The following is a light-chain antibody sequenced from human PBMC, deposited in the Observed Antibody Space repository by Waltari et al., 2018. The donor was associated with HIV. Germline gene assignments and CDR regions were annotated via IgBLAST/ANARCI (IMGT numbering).Light chain of an antibody. Sequence: DIVMTQSPDSLALSLGQRATINFKSSQSVLSSSNNKNYLAWYQQRPGQPPKLLISWASARESGVSDRISGSGSGTDFTLTINSLQAEDVAVYYCQQYYNTPSITFGQGTRLEIK. CDR2: WAS. CDR3: QQYYNTPSIT. V-gene: IGKV4-1*01. CDR1: QSVLSSSNNKNY. J-gene: IGKJ5*01.